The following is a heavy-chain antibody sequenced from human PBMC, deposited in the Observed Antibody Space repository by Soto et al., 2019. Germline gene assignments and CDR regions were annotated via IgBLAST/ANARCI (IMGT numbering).Heavy chain of an antibody. CDR3: AKRTVGWYFDL. D-gene: IGHD4-17*01. J-gene: IGHJ2*01. CDR1: GFTFSSYA. Sequence: EVQLLESGGGLVQPGGSLRLSCAASGFTFSSYAMNWVRQAPGNGLEWVSVISGSGGSTYYADAVKGRFTISRDNSKNTLYLQMNSLRAEDTAVYYCAKRTVGWYFDLWGRGTLVTVSS. CDR2: ISGSGGST. V-gene: IGHV3-23*01.